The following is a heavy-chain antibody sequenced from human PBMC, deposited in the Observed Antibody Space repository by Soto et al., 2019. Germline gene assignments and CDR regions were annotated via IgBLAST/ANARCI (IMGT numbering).Heavy chain of an antibody. D-gene: IGHD3-10*01. J-gene: IGHJ4*02. Sequence: SETLSLTCAVYGGSFSGYYWSWIRQPPGKGLEWIGEINHSGSTNYNPSLKSRVTISVDTSKNQFSLKLSSVTAADTAVYYCARAPSAVLLWFGELSYYFDDWGQGSLVTVSS. CDR2: INHSGST. V-gene: IGHV4-34*01. CDR3: ARAPSAVLLWFGELSYYFDD. CDR1: GGSFSGYY.